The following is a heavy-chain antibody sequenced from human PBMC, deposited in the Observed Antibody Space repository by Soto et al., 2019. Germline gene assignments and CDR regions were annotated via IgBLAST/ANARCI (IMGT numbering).Heavy chain of an antibody. CDR2: INTGNGNT. CDR1: GYTFTNYS. D-gene: IGHD2-15*01. J-gene: IGHJ4*02. V-gene: IGHV1-3*04. Sequence: ASVKVSCKASGYTFTNYSLHLVRQAPGQRLEWMGWINTGNGNTIYSQKFQGRVTITRDTSASTAYMELSSLRSEDTAVYYCARGTCSGGSCYSFHFDYWGQGTLVTVSS. CDR3: ARGTCSGGSCYSFHFDY.